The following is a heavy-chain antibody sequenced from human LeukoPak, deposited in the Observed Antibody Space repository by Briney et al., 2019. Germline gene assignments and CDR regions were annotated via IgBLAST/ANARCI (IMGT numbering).Heavy chain of an antibody. CDR1: SGSISSGVYY. V-gene: IGHV4-31*03. D-gene: IGHD5-24*01. Sequence: SQTLSLTCPVSSGSISSGVYYWSWIRQHPGKGLEWIGYIYYSGSTYYNPSLKSRVTISVDTSKNQFSRKLSSVTAADTAVYYCARGVRWLQLSYFDYWGQGTLVTVSS. CDR2: IYYSGST. J-gene: IGHJ4*02. CDR3: ARGVRWLQLSYFDY.